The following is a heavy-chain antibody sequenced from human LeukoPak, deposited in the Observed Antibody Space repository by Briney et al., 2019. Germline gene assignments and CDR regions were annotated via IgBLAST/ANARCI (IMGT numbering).Heavy chain of an antibody. CDR2: ISAYNDNT. V-gene: IGHV1-18*01. J-gene: IGHJ4*02. Sequence: VASVKVSCKASGYTFTSYGISWVRQAPGQGFEWMGWISAYNDNTNYAQKLQGRVTMTTDTSTSTAYMELRSLRSDDTAVYYCARVHYDILTGYSYFDYWGQGTLVTVSS. CDR1: GYTFTSYG. CDR3: ARVHYDILTGYSYFDY. D-gene: IGHD3-9*01.